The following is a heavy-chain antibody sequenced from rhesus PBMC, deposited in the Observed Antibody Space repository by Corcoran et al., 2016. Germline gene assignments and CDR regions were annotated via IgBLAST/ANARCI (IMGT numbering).Heavy chain of an antibody. CDR2: IGGSSGST. D-gene: IGHD2-21*01. Sequence: QVQLQESGPGLVKPSETLSLTCAVSGYSISSGYGWSGIRQPPGKGLEWIGYIGGSSGSTNYNPSLKSRVTISTVTYKNQFSLKLCSVTDADTALYYCARVWYYWYFDLWGPGTPITISS. V-gene: IGHV4-127*01. CDR1: GYSISSGYG. CDR3: ARVWYYWYFDL. J-gene: IGHJ2*01.